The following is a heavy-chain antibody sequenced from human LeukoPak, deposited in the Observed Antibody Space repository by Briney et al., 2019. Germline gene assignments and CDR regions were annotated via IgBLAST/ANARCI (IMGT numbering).Heavy chain of an antibody. CDR3: ARHDYYDSSGYYYIDY. CDR1: GGSISSSSYY. J-gene: IGHJ4*02. D-gene: IGHD3-22*01. V-gene: IGHV4-39*01. Sequence: SETLSLTCTVSGGSISSSSYYWGRIRQPPGKGREWIGNSYYSGSTYYNPSLRIRVTIYVDTSKNQFSLKLINVTDTDTAVYYCARHDYYDSSGYYYIDYWGQGTMVTDSS. CDR2: SYYSGST.